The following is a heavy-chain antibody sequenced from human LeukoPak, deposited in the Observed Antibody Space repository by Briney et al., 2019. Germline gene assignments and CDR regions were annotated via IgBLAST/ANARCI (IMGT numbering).Heavy chain of an antibody. CDR1: GGSFSGYY. CDR3: ASEGVATEGGY. J-gene: IGHJ4*02. Sequence: SETLSLTCAVYGGSFSGYYWSWIRQPPGKGLEWIGEINHSGSTNYNPSLKSRVTISVDTSKNQFSLKLSSVTAADTAVYYCASEGVATEGGYWGQGTLVTLSS. CDR2: INHSGST. D-gene: IGHD5-12*01. V-gene: IGHV4-34*01.